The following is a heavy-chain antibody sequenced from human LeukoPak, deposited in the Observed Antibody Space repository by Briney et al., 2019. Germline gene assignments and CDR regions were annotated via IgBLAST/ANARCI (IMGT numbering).Heavy chain of an antibody. Sequence: PSETLSLTCTVSGGSISSGDYYWSWIRQPPGKGLEWIGYIYYSGSTYYNPSLKSRVTISVDTSKNQFSLKLSSVTAADTAVYYCARGGSSWYVVEYWGQGTLVTVSS. V-gene: IGHV4-30-4*08. CDR1: GGSISSGDYY. CDR2: IYYSGST. D-gene: IGHD6-13*01. J-gene: IGHJ4*02. CDR3: ARGGSSWYVVEY.